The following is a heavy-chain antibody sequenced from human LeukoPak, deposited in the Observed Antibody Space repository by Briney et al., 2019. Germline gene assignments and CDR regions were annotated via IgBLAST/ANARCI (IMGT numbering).Heavy chain of an antibody. CDR2: INPNSGGT. CDR1: GYTFTSYY. CDR3: ARGGTMIVADLDY. Sequence: ASVKVSCKASGYTFTSYYMHWVRQAPGQGLEWMGWINPNSGGTNYAQKFQGRVTMTRDTSISTAYMELSRLRSDDTAVYYCARGGTMIVADLDYWGQGTLVTVSS. D-gene: IGHD3-22*01. J-gene: IGHJ4*02. V-gene: IGHV1-2*02.